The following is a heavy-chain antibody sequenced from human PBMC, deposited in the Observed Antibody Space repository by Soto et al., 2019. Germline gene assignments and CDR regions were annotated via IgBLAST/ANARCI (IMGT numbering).Heavy chain of an antibody. Sequence: GASVKGSCKASGYTFTSYPTHWVRQAPGQRLEWMGWIDAGNGNTKYSQKFRGRVTFTTDTSTSTAYMELRSLRSDDTAVYYCARDGSDSSGPYWGQGTLVTVSS. J-gene: IGHJ4*02. V-gene: IGHV1-3*01. CDR2: IDAGNGNT. CDR3: ARDGSDSSGPY. CDR1: GYTFTSYP. D-gene: IGHD3-22*01.